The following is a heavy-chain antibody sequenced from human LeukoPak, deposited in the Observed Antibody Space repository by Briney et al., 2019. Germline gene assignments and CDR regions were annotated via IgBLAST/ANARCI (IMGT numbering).Heavy chain of an antibody. D-gene: IGHD3-10*01. J-gene: IGHJ4*02. CDR3: AQGAMVRGAYYLDH. CDR1: GFTFSIYA. CDR2: IGGSGSGYST. V-gene: IGHV3-23*01. Sequence: GGSLRLSCAASGFTFSIYAMSWVRQAPGKGLEWVSSIGGSGSGYSTYYADSVKGRFTISRDNAKNTLYLQMNSLRAEDTAVYYCAQGAMVRGAYYLDHWGQGTLVTVSS.